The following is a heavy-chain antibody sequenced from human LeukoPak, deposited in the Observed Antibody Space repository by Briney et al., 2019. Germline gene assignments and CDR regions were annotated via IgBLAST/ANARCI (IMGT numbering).Heavy chain of an antibody. CDR2: ISYSGST. CDR3: ARQDIWFGELVV. Sequence: SETLSLTCIVSGGSISRSAYYWGWLRQPPGKGLEWIGSISYSGSTYYSPSLKSRVTISVDTSKNQFSLKLRLVTAADTAVYYCARQDIWFGELVVWGQGTTVTVSS. CDR1: GGSISRSAYY. D-gene: IGHD3-10*01. J-gene: IGHJ6*02. V-gene: IGHV4-39*01.